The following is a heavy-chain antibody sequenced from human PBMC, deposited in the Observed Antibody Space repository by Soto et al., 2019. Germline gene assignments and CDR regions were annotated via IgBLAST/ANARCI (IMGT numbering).Heavy chain of an antibody. Sequence: GGSLRLSCAASGFMFSNHGMHWVRQAPGKGLEWVAVISYDGSNKYYADSVKGRFTISRDNSKNTLYLQMNSLRAEDTAVYYCARGFPHSSGYYGGEYYFDYWGQGTLVTVSS. CDR3: ARGFPHSSGYYGGEYYFDY. J-gene: IGHJ4*02. V-gene: IGHV3-30*19. CDR1: GFMFSNHG. CDR2: ISYDGSNK. D-gene: IGHD3-22*01.